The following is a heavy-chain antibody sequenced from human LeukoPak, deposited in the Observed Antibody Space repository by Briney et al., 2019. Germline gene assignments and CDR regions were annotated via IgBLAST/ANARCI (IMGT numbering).Heavy chain of an antibody. CDR3: ARVGRKRITIFGVVRAPFDY. D-gene: IGHD3-3*01. J-gene: IGHJ4*02. CDR2: INHGGST. V-gene: IGHV4-34*01. Sequence: PSETLSLTCAVYGGSFSGYYWSWIRQPPGKGLEWIGEINHGGSTNYNPSLKSRVTISVDTSKNQFSLKLSSVTAADTAVYYCARVGRKRITIFGVVRAPFDYWGQGTLVTVSS. CDR1: GGSFSGYY.